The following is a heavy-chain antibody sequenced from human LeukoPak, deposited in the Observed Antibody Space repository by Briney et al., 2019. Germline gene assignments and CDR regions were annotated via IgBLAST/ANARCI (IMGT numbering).Heavy chain of an antibody. V-gene: IGHV1-46*01. CDR3: AGEGGDGDYERYYFDY. CDR1: GYTFTSYY. Sequence: ASVKVSCKASGYTFTSYYMHWVRQAPGQGLEWMGIINPSGGSTSYAQKFQGRVTMTRDTSTSTVYMELSSLRSEDTAVYYCAGEGGDGDYERYYFDYWGQGTLVTVSS. D-gene: IGHD4-17*01. J-gene: IGHJ4*02. CDR2: INPSGGST.